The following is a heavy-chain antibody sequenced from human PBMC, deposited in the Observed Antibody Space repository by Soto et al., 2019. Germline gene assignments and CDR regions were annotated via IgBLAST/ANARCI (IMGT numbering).Heavy chain of an antibody. Sequence: EVQLLESGGGLVQPGGSLRLSCAASVFTFSSYAMSWVRQAPGKGLEWVSAISGSGGSTYYADSVKGRFTISRDNSESALYLQMNSLRAEDTAVYYCAKMDSIAAAGTEWGRGTLVTVSS. J-gene: IGHJ4*02. CDR2: ISGSGGST. CDR3: AKMDSIAAAGTE. D-gene: IGHD6-13*01. CDR1: VFTFSSYA. V-gene: IGHV3-23*01.